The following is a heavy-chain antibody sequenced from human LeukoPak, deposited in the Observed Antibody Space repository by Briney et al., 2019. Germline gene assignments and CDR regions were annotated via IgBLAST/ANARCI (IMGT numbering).Heavy chain of an antibody. CDR2: ICSSGSA. J-gene: IGHJ4*02. CDR3: ARVAWIPIGGVIVTAFDY. CDR1: GGSISSGVYC. V-gene: IGHV4-31*03. D-gene: IGHD3-16*02. Sequence: PSQTLSLTCTVSGGSISSGVYCWSWIRQRPGEGLQWIGYICSSGSAYYNPSLKSRVTMSIDTSNNQFSLKLSSVTAADTAVYYCARVAWIPIGGVIVTAFDYWGQGTLVTVSS.